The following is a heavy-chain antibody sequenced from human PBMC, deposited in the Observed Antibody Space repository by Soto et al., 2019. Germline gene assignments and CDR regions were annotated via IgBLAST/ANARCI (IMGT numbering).Heavy chain of an antibody. Sequence: GGSLRLSCAASGFTFTRYSMNWVRQAPGKGLEWVSSISSTTNYIYYGDSVKGRFTISRDNAKNSLYLEMNSLRAEDTAVYYCARESEDLTSNFDYWGQGTLVTVSS. CDR3: ARESEDLTSNFDY. V-gene: IGHV3-21*06. CDR1: GFTFTRYS. CDR2: ISSTTNYI. J-gene: IGHJ4*02.